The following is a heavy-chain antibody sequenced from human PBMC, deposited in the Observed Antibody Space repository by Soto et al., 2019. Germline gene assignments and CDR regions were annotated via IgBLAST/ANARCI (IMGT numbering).Heavy chain of an antibody. Sequence: GGSLRLSCAASGFTFTRYSMNWVRQAPGKGLEWVSSISSTTNYIYYGDSVKGRFTISRDNAKNSLYLEMNSLRAEDTAVYYCARESEDLTSNFDYWGQGTLVTVSS. CDR3: ARESEDLTSNFDY. V-gene: IGHV3-21*06. CDR1: GFTFTRYS. CDR2: ISSTTNYI. J-gene: IGHJ4*02.